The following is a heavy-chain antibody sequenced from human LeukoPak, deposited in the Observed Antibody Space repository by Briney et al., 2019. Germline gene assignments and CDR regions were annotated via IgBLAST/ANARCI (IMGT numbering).Heavy chain of an antibody. Sequence: PGGSLRLSCAASGFTFRNFWISWVRQAPGKGLDGVADIKEDARKIYYLDSVKGGCTISRDNAKNSLYLQMNSLRAEDTAVYYCARDGDGLIFPTDSRGQGTLVTVSS. V-gene: IGHV3-7*01. CDR2: IKEDARKI. D-gene: IGHD2-21*01. CDR3: ARDGDGLIFPTDS. CDR1: GFTFRNFW. J-gene: IGHJ4*02.